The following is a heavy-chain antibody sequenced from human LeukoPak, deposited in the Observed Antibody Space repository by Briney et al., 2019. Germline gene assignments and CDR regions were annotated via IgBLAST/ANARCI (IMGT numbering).Heavy chain of an antibody. V-gene: IGHV3-30*18. D-gene: IGHD4-17*01. CDR1: GFTFSSYG. CDR3: AKDGHREKTVTTDFQH. CDR2: ISVDGSKE. J-gene: IGHJ1*01. Sequence: PGRSLRLSCAASGFTFSSYGMHWVRQAPGKGLEWVAVISVDGSKEYSADSVKGRFTISRDNSKNTLYLQMNSLRAEDTAVYYCAKDGHREKTVTTDFQHWGQGTLVTVSS.